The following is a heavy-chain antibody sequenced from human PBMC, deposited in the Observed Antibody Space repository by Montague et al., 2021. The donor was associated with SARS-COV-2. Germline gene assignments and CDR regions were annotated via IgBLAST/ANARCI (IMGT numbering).Heavy chain of an antibody. J-gene: IGHJ4*02. CDR1: GGSFSGYY. Sequence: SETLSLTCAVYGGSFSGYYWSWIRQPPGKGLEWIGEINHSGSTNYNPSLKSRVTISVDTSKNQFSLKLSSATAADTAVYYCARRGDYGGPRFDYWGQGTLVSVSS. CDR2: INHSGST. CDR3: ARRGDYGGPRFDY. D-gene: IGHD4-23*01. V-gene: IGHV4-34*01.